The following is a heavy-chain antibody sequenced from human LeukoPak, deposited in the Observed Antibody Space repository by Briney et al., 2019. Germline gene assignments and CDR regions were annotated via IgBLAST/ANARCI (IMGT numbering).Heavy chain of an antibody. CDR2: IWYDGSNK. CDR3: AREAYSNLGDGGAWFDY. CDR1: GFTFSSYG. Sequence: PGGSLRLSCAASGFTFSSYGMHWVRQAPGKGLEWVAGIWYDGSNKYYADSVKGRFAISRDNSKNTLYLQMNSLRAEDTAVYYCAREAYSNLGDGGAWFDYWGQGTLVTVSS. J-gene: IGHJ4*02. V-gene: IGHV3-33*01. D-gene: IGHD3-16*01.